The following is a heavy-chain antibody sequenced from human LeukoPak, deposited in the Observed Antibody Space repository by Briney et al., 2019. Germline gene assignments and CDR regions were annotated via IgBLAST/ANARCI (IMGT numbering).Heavy chain of an antibody. J-gene: IGHJ6*03. Sequence: SETLSLTCTVSGGSINSYYWSWIRQPPGKGLEWIGYIYYSGSTNYNPSLKSRVTISVDTSKNQFSLKLSSVTAADTAVYYCARDRYGYYPDYYYYMDVWGKGTTVTIPS. V-gene: IGHV4-59*01. D-gene: IGHD3-22*01. CDR2: IYYSGST. CDR1: GGSINSYY. CDR3: ARDRYGYYPDYYYYMDV.